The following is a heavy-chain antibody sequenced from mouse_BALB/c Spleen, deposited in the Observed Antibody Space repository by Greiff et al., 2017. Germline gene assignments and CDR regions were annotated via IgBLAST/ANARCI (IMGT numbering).Heavy chain of an antibody. CDR2: ISYSGST. CDR3: ARPDGAYWYFDV. J-gene: IGHJ1*01. V-gene: IGHV3-2*02. Sequence: VQLKESGPGLVKPSQSLSLTCTVTGYSITSDYAWNWIRQFPGNKLEWMGYISYSGSTSYNPSLKSRISITRDTSKNQFFLQLNSVTTEDTATYYCARPDGAYWYFDVWGAGTTVTVSS. CDR1: GYSITSDYA.